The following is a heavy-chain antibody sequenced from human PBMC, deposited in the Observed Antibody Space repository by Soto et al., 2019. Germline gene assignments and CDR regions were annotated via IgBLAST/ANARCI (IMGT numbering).Heavy chain of an antibody. CDR3: ARDRDGLDY. CDR1: GLTVSNNH. CDR2: IYSGGST. Sequence: EVQLVESGGGLVQPGGSLRLSCAASGLTVSNNHMSWVRQAPGRGLEWVSVIYSGGSTHNADSVKGRFTISRDNSNNTLYLQMNSRRVEDTAVYYCARDRDGLDYWGQGTLVTVSS. V-gene: IGHV3-66*01. J-gene: IGHJ4*02.